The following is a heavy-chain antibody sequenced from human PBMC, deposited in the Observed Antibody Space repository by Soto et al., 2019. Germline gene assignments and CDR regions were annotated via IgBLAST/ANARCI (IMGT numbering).Heavy chain of an antibody. D-gene: IGHD3-3*01. CDR3: ARGQRFSDWFDP. CDR1: GGSISGYY. V-gene: IGHV4-4*07. CDR2: IYSSGNT. J-gene: IGHJ5*02. Sequence: PSETLSLTCTISGGSISGYYCSWIRQPAGKGLEWIGRIYSSGNTKYNPSLQSRVTMSLDTSNNQFSLRLTSVTAADTAVYYCARGQRFSDWFDPWGQGTLVTVSS.